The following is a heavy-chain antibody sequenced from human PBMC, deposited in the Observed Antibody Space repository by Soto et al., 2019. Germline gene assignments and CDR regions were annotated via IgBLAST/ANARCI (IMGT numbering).Heavy chain of an antibody. CDR1: GFTFDDYT. J-gene: IGHJ6*02. Sequence: AVGSLRLSCAVSGFTFDDYTMHWVRQAPGKGLEWVSLISRDGGSTYYADSVKGRFTISRDNSKNSLYLQMNSLRTEDTALYYCAKDMDRPYYDFWSGYSHPANSLLLGGMDVWGQGTTVTVSS. CDR3: AKDMDRPYYDFWSGYSHPANSLLLGGMDV. CDR2: ISRDGGST. D-gene: IGHD3-3*01. V-gene: IGHV3-43*01.